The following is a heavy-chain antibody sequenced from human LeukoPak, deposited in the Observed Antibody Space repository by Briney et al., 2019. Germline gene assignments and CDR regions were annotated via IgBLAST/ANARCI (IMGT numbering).Heavy chain of an antibody. CDR2: INPNSGGT. V-gene: IGHV1-2*02. CDR3: ATPSDYGDYSY. J-gene: IGHJ4*02. CDR1: GYTFTGYY. D-gene: IGHD4-17*01. Sequence: ASVKVSCKASGYTFTGYYMHWVRQAPGQGLEWMGWINPNSGGTNYAQKFQGRATMTRDTSISTTYMELSGLRSDDTAVYYCATPSDYGDYSYWGQGTLVTVSS.